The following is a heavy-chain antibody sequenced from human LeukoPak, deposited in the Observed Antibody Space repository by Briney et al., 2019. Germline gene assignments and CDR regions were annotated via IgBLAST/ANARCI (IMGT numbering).Heavy chain of an antibody. Sequence: SETLSLTCTVSGGSISSGGYYWSWIRQPPGKGLEWIGYIYHSGSTYYNPSLKSRVTISVDRSKNQFSLKLSSVTAADTAVYYCARPYSSSLNAFDIWGQGTMVTVSS. CDR1: GGSISSGGYY. CDR3: ARPYSSSLNAFDI. CDR2: IYHSGST. D-gene: IGHD6-13*01. J-gene: IGHJ3*02. V-gene: IGHV4-30-2*01.